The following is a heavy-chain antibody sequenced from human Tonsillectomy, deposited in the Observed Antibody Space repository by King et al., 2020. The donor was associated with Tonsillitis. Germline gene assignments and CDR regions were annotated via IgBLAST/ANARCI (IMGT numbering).Heavy chain of an antibody. Sequence: TLKESGPVLVKPTETLTLTCTVSGFSLSNARMGVTWIRQPPGKALEWLAHIFSNDEKSYNTSLKRRLTISQDTSKTQVVLTMTNMAPVDTATYYCALFYDPRYNWSSGLDYWGQGTLVTVSS. CDR1: GFSLSNARMG. V-gene: IGHV2-26*01. CDR3: ALFYDPRYNWSSGLDY. D-gene: IGHD1-20*01. CDR2: IFSNDEK. J-gene: IGHJ4*02.